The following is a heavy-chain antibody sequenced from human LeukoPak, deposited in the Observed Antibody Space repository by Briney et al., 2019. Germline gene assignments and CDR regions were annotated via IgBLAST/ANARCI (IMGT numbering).Heavy chain of an antibody. CDR2: IYSGGST. D-gene: IGHD5-18*01. J-gene: IGHJ5*02. V-gene: IGHV3-66*02. Sequence: GGSLRLSCAASGFTVSSNYMSWVRQAPGKGLEWVSVIYSGGSTYYADSGKGRFTISRDNSKNTLYLQMNSLRAEDTAVYYCARGGYSYGYSWFDPWGQGTLVTVSS. CDR1: GFTVSSNY. CDR3: ARGGYSYGYSWFDP.